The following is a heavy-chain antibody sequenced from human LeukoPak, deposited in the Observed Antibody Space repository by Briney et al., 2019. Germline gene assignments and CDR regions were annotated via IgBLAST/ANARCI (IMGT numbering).Heavy chain of an antibody. CDR3: ARRAIAAAGTVFYMDV. V-gene: IGHV4-34*01. CDR1: GGSLSGYY. J-gene: IGHJ6*03. CDR2: INHSGST. D-gene: IGHD6-13*01. Sequence: SETLSLTCAVSGGSLSGYYWTWIRQPPGKGLEWIGEINHSGSTNYNPSLKSRVTISVDTSRKQFFLRLSSVTAADTAVYYCARRAIAAAGTVFYMDVWGKGTTVTISS.